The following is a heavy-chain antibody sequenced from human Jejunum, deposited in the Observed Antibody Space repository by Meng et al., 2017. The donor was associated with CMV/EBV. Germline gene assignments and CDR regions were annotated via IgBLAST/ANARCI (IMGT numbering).Heavy chain of an antibody. CDR1: SHG. D-gene: IGHD3-10*01. J-gene: IGHJ6*02. V-gene: IGHV3-48*04. Sequence: SHGMNWVRQAPGKGLEWVSYISVGSTVIYYADSVRGRFNISRDNAKNSLYLQMNSLRVEDTAVYYCAKRINLVRGRIMDYYARDVWGQGTTVTVSS. CDR2: ISVGSTVI. CDR3: AKRINLVRGRIMDYYARDV.